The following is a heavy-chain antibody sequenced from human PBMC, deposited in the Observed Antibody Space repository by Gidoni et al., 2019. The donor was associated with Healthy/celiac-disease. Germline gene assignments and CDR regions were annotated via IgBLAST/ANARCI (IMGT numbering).Heavy chain of an antibody. D-gene: IGHD2-2*01. CDR3: ARDVVVPAAMDYYYGMDV. Sequence: EVQLVESGGGLVKPGGSLRLSCAASGFTFRSYTMHWVRQAPGKGLEWVASISSSSSYIYYADSVKGRFTISRDNAKNSLYLQMNSLRAEDTAVYYCARDVVVPAAMDYYYGMDVWGQGTTVTVSS. J-gene: IGHJ6*02. CDR2: ISSSSSYI. V-gene: IGHV3-21*01. CDR1: GFTFRSYT.